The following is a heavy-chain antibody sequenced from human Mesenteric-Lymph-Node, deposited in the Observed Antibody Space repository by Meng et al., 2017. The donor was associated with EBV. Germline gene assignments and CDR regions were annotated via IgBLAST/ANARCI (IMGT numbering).Heavy chain of an antibody. V-gene: IGHV3-53*01. J-gene: IGHJ4*02. D-gene: IGHD1/OR15-1a*01. CDR1: GFIVSGHY. CDR2: IYTDGST. CDR3: VRGPWNN. Sequence: GQVLESGGGLIHPGGSLSISCAASGFIVSGHYMSWVRQAPGKGLEWVSVIYTDGSTYYADSVKGRFTISRDNSKNTLFIQMNNLRVDDTAVYYCVRGPWNNWGQGTLVTVSS.